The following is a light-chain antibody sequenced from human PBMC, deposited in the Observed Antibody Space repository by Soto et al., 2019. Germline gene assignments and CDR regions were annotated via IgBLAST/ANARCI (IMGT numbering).Light chain of an antibody. CDR1: QNINNY. CDR3: QQYENLPT. V-gene: IGKV1-33*01. Sequence: IQMTQSPSSMSESVGASVTVTCQASQNINNYLYWYQQKPGRAPKLLIYDASNLEAGVPSRFRGSGSGTDFTFTISRLQPEDIATYYCQQYENLPTFGQGTRLEIK. CDR2: DAS. J-gene: IGKJ5*01.